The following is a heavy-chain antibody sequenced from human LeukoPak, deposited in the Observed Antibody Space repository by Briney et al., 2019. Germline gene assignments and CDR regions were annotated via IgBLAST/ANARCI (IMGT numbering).Heavy chain of an antibody. J-gene: IGHJ3*02. Sequence: ASVKVSCKASGGTFSNYAVSWVRQAPGQGLEWMGGIIPVFEKPNYARKFQGRVTITADESTSTAYMELSSLRSEDTAVYYCALYCSSTSCPGPYAFDIWGQGTMVTVSS. D-gene: IGHD2-2*01. CDR2: IIPVFEKP. V-gene: IGHV1-69*13. CDR1: GGTFSNYA. CDR3: ALYCSSTSCPGPYAFDI.